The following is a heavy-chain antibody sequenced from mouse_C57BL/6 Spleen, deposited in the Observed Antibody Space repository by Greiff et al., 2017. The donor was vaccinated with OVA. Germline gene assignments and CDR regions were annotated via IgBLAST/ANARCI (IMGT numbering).Heavy chain of an antibody. CDR3: ARGGYGSRLWYFDV. D-gene: IGHD1-1*01. CDR1: GFTFSSYA. V-gene: IGHV5-4*03. CDR2: ISDGGSYT. J-gene: IGHJ1*03. Sequence: EVKLQESGGGLVKPGGSLKLSCAASGFTFSSYAMSWVRQTPEKRLEWVATISDGGSYTYYPDNVKGRFTISRDNAKNNLYLQMSHLKSEDTAMYYCARGGYGSRLWYFDVWGTGTTVTVSS.